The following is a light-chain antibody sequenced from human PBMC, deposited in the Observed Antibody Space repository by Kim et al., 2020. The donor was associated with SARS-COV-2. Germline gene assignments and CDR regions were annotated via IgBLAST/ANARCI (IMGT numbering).Light chain of an antibody. J-gene: IGKJ5*01. CDR1: QSVLYSSNNKNY. CDR2: WAS. CDR3: QQYYSTPPIT. Sequence: DIVMTQSPDSLAVSLGERATINCKSSQSVLYSSNNKNYLAWYQQKPGQPPKLLIYWASTRESGVPDRFSGSGSGTDFTFTISSLQAEDVAVYYCQQYYSTPPITFGQGTRLEIK. V-gene: IGKV4-1*01.